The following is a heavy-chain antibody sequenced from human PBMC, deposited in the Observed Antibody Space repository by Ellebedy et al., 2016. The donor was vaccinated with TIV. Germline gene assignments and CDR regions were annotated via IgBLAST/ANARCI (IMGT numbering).Heavy chain of an antibody. CDR3: AKPDSSSIAAL. CDR2: IYSSGIT. V-gene: IGHV3-66*02. J-gene: IGHJ4*02. D-gene: IGHD6-6*01. CDR1: GFAVSSNY. Sequence: GESLKISCAASGFAVSSNYMSWVRQAPGKGLEWVSFIYSSGITYYADSVKGRFTISRDNSKNTLYLQMNSLRAEDTAVYYCAKPDSSSIAALWGQGTLVTVSS.